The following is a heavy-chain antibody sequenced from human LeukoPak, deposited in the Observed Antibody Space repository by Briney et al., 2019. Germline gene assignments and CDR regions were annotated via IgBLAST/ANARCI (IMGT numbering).Heavy chain of an antibody. CDR1: GGSISASSYY. D-gene: IGHD5-12*01. J-gene: IGHJ5*02. Sequence: SETLSLTCTVSGGSISASSYYWGWIRQPPGKGLEWIGSIYHSGSTHYNPSIKSRVTISVDTSKNQFSLKLTSVTAADTAVYYCARGGYSGYDSRRVLGEFDPWGQGTLVTVSS. CDR2: IYHSGST. V-gene: IGHV4-39*07. CDR3: ARGGYSGYDSRRVLGEFDP.